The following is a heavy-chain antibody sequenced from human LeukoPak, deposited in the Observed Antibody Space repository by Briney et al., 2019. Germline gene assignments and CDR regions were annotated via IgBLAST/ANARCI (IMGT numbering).Heavy chain of an antibody. Sequence: GGSLRLSCAASGFIVTNAWMNWVRQAPGKGLEWVGRIQSKTDGGKTDYAAPVKGRFTISRDDSKNTLYLQMNSLKTEDTAIYYCTTGVRGDWGQGTLVTVSS. CDR2: IQSKTDGGKT. CDR1: GFIVTNAW. J-gene: IGHJ4*02. CDR3: TTGVRGD. V-gene: IGHV3-15*07. D-gene: IGHD3-10*01.